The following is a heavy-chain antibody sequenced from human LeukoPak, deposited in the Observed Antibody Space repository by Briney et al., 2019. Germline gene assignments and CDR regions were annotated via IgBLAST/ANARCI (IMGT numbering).Heavy chain of an antibody. V-gene: IGHV5-51*01. Sequence: GESLKISCKGSGYSFTSYWIAWVRQMPGKSLEWMGIIYPGDSDTRYSPSFQGQVNISADKSISTAYLQWSSLKASDTAMYYCARRTRYCSGGSCYGSYWYFDLWGRGTLVTVSS. CDR2: IYPGDSDT. D-gene: IGHD2-15*01. J-gene: IGHJ2*01. CDR3: ARRTRYCSGGSCYGSYWYFDL. CDR1: GYSFTSYW.